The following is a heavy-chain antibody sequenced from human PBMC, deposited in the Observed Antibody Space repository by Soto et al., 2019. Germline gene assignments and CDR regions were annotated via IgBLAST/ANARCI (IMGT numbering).Heavy chain of an antibody. CDR3: AKDPNGTYVGAFDM. V-gene: IGHV3-23*01. J-gene: IGHJ3*02. CDR2: ISTSGGGT. Sequence: EVQLLESGGGLVQPGGSLRLSCIASGFTFTSYAMNWVRQAPGKGPEWVSGISTSGGGTYYAASVKGRFTISRDNSKNTLYLKMSSLRADDTALYYWAKDPNGTYVGAFDMRGQGTMVTVSS. CDR1: GFTFTSYA. D-gene: IGHD1-1*01.